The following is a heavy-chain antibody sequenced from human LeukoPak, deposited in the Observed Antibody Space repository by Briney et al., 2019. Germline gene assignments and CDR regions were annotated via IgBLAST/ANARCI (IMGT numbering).Heavy chain of an antibody. CDR2: IKEDGSEK. Sequence: PGGSLRLSCVASGFTFRRYWMTWVRQAPGRKPKWVANIKEDGSEKYYDDSVRGRFTISRDNAKNTLYLDMNSLRAEDTAVFYCATDQDHGYFRQWGQGTLVIVSS. J-gene: IGHJ1*01. CDR3: ATDQDHGYFRQ. V-gene: IGHV3-7*01. CDR1: GFTFRRYW. D-gene: IGHD3-22*01.